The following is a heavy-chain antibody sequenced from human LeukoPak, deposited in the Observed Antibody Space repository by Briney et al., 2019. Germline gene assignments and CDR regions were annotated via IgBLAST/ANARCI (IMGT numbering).Heavy chain of an antibody. CDR1: GFTFSCYW. V-gene: IGHV3-7*04. CDR3: ARGYGDSIHFDY. CDR2: IKRDGSEK. D-gene: IGHD4-17*01. Sequence: GGSLRLSCAASGFTFSCYWMSWVRPAPGKGLEWGANIKRDGSEKYYVDSVKGRFTISRDNAKNSLYLQMNSLRAEEAAVYYCARGYGDSIHFDYWGQGTLVTVSS. J-gene: IGHJ4*02.